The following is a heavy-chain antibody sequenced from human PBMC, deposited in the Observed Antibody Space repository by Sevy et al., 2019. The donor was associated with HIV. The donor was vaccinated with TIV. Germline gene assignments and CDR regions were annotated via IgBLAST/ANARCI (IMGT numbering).Heavy chain of an antibody. D-gene: IGHD3-16*02. CDR1: GFPFTTYA. Sequence: GGSLRLSCAASGFPFTTYAVHWVRQAPGKGLEWLAVIPFNGGNKFYADSVRGRFTISRDNSENTMYLQMNSLRVEDTAMYYCARDVSGGERLGQLSAYFDYWGQGTPVTVSS. V-gene: IGHV3-30-3*01. CDR3: ARDVSGGERLGQLSAYFDY. J-gene: IGHJ4*02. CDR2: IPFNGGNK.